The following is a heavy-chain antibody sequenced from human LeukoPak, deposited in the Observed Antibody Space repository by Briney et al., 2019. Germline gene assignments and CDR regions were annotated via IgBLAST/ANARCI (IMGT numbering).Heavy chain of an antibody. CDR1: GFTFGSYG. V-gene: IGHV3-33*01. CDR2: IWYHGNDV. Sequence: GGSLRLSCSASGFTFGSYGMHWVRQAPGKVREWVALIWYHGNDVDYADSVKSRFTISRDNSKNTLYLQMNSVRAEDTAVYFCARDFWNEPSKYFDYWGQGTLVTVSS. D-gene: IGHD3-3*01. J-gene: IGHJ4*02. CDR3: ARDFWNEPSKYFDY.